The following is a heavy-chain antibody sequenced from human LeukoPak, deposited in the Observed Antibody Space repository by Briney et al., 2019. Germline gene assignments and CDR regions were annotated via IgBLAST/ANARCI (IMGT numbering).Heavy chain of an antibody. D-gene: IGHD3-22*01. CDR3: AKINNYDDY. J-gene: IGHJ4*02. CDR1: GFTFNIFG. CDR2: ISPDGNLE. V-gene: IGHV3-30*18. Sequence: ERSLRLSCAASGFTFNIFGIHWVRQAPGKGLEWVAAISPDGNLEYYTESVKGRFTVSRDNSNNMIYLQMNSLRGEDSAVYYCAKINNYDDYWGQGTLVTVSS.